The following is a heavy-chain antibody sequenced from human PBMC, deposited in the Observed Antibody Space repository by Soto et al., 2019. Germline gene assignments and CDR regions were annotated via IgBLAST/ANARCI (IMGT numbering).Heavy chain of an antibody. V-gene: IGHV1-58*02. CDR1: VFTLTSSA. D-gene: IGHD3-16*01. CDR2: IVVGSGNT. Sequence: SVKVSCKASVFTLTSSAIHWVRQARGQRLEWIGWIVVGSGNTNCAQKFQERVTITRDMSTSTAYMELSSLRSEDTAVYYCAAEVWSEYYYYYMDVWGKGTTVTVSS. CDR3: AAEVWSEYYYYYMDV. J-gene: IGHJ6*03.